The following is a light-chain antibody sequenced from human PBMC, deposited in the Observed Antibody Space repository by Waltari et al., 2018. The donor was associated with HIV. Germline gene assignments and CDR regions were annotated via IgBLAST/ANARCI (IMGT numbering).Light chain of an antibody. CDR1: SGTIASNS. CDR2: DDN. CDR3: QSFDSNNHWV. Sequence: NFILTQPHSVSGSPGKTVTISCTRTSGTIASNSVHWFQPRPGRAPTTVLSDDNHRPSGGPDRFSGTIDRSSNSASLMISGLQTEDEADYYCQSFDSNNHWVFGGGTKLTVL. V-gene: IGLV6-57*03. J-gene: IGLJ3*02.